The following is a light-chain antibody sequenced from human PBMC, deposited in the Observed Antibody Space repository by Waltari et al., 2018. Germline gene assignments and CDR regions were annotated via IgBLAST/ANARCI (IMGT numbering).Light chain of an antibody. Sequence: EIVMTQSPATLSVSPGERATLSCRASQSISSSLAWYQQIPGQAPRLLIYGAFTRATGIPSRVSGSGSDTEFTLTISSMQSEDFAIYYCQQHNDWPRTFGQGTKVEI. CDR2: GAF. CDR1: QSISSS. V-gene: IGKV3-15*01. J-gene: IGKJ1*01. CDR3: QQHNDWPRT.